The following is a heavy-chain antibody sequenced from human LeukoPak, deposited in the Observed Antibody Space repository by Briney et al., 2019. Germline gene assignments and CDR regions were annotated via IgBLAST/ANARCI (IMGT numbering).Heavy chain of an antibody. V-gene: IGHV4-39*01. CDR2: NYYSGST. D-gene: IGHD3-9*01. J-gene: IGHJ5*02. Sequence: SETLSLTCTVSGGSISSSSYYRGCTRQPPGKGLEWIGSNYYSGSTYYNPSLKSRVTISVETSKNQFSLKLSSVTAADTAVYYCARQDYDILTGYPSWFDPWGQGTLVTVSS. CDR1: GGSISSSSYY. CDR3: ARQDYDILTGYPSWFDP.